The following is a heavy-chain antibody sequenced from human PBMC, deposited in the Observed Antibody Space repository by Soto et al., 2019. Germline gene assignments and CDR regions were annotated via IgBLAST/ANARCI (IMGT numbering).Heavy chain of an antibody. CDR3: AKERLVRGQYYYYYMDV. D-gene: IGHD6-19*01. V-gene: IGHV3-23*01. J-gene: IGHJ6*03. Sequence: GGSLRLSCAASGFTFSSYAMSWVRQAPGKGLEWVSAISGSGGSTYYADSVKGRFTISRDNSKNTLYLQMNSLRAEDTAVYYCAKERLVRGQYYYYYMDVWGKGTTVTVSS. CDR1: GFTFSSYA. CDR2: ISGSGGST.